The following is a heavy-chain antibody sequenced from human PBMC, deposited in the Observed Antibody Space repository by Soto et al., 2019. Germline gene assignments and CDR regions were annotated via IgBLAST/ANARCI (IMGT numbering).Heavy chain of an antibody. V-gene: IGHV3-21*01. CDR2: ISSSSSYI. CDR1: GFTFSSNT. Sequence: EVQLVESGGGLVKPGGSLRLSCAASGFTFSSNTMNWVRQAPGKGLEWVSSISSSSSYIYYADSVKGRFTISRDNAKNSLYLHMNSLRAEDTAVYYCARIPYGSEIDYWGQGTLVTVSS. J-gene: IGHJ4*02. D-gene: IGHD3-10*01. CDR3: ARIPYGSEIDY.